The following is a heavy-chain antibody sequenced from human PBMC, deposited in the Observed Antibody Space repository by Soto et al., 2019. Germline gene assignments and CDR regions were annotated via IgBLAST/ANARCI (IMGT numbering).Heavy chain of an antibody. J-gene: IGHJ6*02. CDR2: ISWDGGST. CDR1: GFTFDDYT. D-gene: IGHD2-2*01. V-gene: IGHV3-43*01. Sequence: EVQLVESGGVVVQPGGSLRLSCAASGFTFDDYTMHWVRQAPGKGLEWVALISWDGGSTYYADSVKGRFTISRDNSKNSLYLQMNSLRTEDTALYYWAKGRSTSYEFYYGMDVWGQGTTVTVSS. CDR3: AKGRSTSYEFYYGMDV.